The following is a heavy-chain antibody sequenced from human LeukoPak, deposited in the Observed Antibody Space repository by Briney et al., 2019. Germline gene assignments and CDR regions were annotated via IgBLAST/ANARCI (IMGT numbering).Heavy chain of an antibody. CDR1: GFTFSSYP. Sequence: GGSLRLSCAASGFTFSSYPMHWVRQAPGKGLEWVAIISYDGSNKHYADSVKGRFTISRDNSKNKVSLKMNSLRAEDTAVYYCAREEYYHDSSGYYPVYCFDLWGQGTLVTGSS. CDR2: ISYDGSNK. CDR3: AREEYYHDSSGYYPVYCFDL. J-gene: IGHJ4*02. D-gene: IGHD3-22*01. V-gene: IGHV3-30*04.